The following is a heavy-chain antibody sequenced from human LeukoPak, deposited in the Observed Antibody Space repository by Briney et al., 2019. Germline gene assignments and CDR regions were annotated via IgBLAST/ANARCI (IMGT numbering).Heavy chain of an antibody. CDR3: ARVSMVRGPNANFDY. D-gene: IGHD3-10*01. J-gene: IGHJ4*02. Sequence: ASVKVSCKASGYTFTSYYMHWVRQAPGQGLEWMGWINPNSGGTNYAQKFQGRVTMTRDTSISTAYMELSRLRSDDTAVYYCARVSMVRGPNANFDYWGQGTLVTVSS. CDR1: GYTFTSYY. CDR2: INPNSGGT. V-gene: IGHV1-2*02.